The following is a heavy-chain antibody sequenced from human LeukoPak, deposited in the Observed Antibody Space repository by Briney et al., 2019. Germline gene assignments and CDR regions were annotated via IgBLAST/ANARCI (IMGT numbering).Heavy chain of an antibody. D-gene: IGHD5-18*01. J-gene: IGHJ4*02. CDR2: ISGSGAAT. V-gene: IGHV3-23*01. Sequence: GSLRLSCAASGFTFSSYAMNWVRQDPGKGLEWVSRISGSGAATYYADSVKGRFTISRDNSKNTLYLHMNSLRADDTAVYYCAKVDIPMGRLINSWGQGTLVSVSS. CDR1: GFTFSSYA. CDR3: AKVDIPMGRLINS.